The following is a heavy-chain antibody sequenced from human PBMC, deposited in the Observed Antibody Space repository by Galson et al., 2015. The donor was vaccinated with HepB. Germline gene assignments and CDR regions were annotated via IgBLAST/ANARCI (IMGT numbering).Heavy chain of an antibody. J-gene: IGHJ4*02. CDR2: ISYDGSNK. Sequence: SLRLSCAASGFTFSSYGMHWVRQAPGKGLEWVAVISYDGSNKYYADSVKGRFTISRDNSKNTLYLQMNSLRAEDTAVYYCAKVRDQLLSRRYYFDYWGQGTLVTVSS. D-gene: IGHD2-2*01. V-gene: IGHV3-30*18. CDR3: AKVRDQLLSRRYYFDY. CDR1: GFTFSSYG.